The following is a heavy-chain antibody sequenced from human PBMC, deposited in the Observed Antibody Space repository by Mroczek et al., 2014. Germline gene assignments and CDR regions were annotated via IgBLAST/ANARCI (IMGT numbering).Heavy chain of an antibody. CDR1: GGSINNYY. Sequence: QVQLQQWGPGLVKPSETLSLTCTVSGGSINNYYWSWIRQPAGKGLEWIGRIYTSGSTNYNPSLKSRVTMSLHTSKNQFSLRLSSVTAADTAVYYCARSANSNTRFDPWGQGTLVTVSS. CDR2: IYTSGST. D-gene: IGHD2/OR15-2a*01. J-gene: IGHJ5*02. V-gene: IGHV4-4*07. CDR3: ARSANSNTRFDP.